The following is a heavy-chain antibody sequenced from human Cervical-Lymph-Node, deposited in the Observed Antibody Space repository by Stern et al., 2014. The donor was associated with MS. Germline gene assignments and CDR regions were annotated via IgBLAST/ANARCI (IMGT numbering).Heavy chain of an antibody. Sequence: VQLVESGAGLVQPGGSLRLSCAASGFTFSTYDMSWVRRAPGKGPQFVSAISTNCGNTHYAHSVKGRFIISRDNLYNTRPLPMNSVRAEDSAVYSCAKKRGSGWYFVSWGQGSLVTVSS. V-gene: IGHV3-23*04. D-gene: IGHD6-19*01. CDR2: ISTNCGNT. J-gene: IGHJ5*01. CDR1: GFTFSTYD. CDR3: AKKRGSGWYFVS.